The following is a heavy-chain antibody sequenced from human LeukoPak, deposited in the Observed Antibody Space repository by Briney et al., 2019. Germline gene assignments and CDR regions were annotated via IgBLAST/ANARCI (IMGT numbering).Heavy chain of an antibody. CDR3: AKRGGGVSNFDY. D-gene: IGHD3-16*01. CDR1: GFTFSKYA. J-gene: IGHJ4*02. Sequence: GGSLRLSCAASGFTFSKYAMSWVRQAPGKGLEWVSGISGSDANTYYADSVEGRFTISRDNFNNTLYLQMNRLRAEDTAVYYCAKRGGGVSNFDYWGQGTLVTVSS. V-gene: IGHV3-23*01. CDR2: ISGSDANT.